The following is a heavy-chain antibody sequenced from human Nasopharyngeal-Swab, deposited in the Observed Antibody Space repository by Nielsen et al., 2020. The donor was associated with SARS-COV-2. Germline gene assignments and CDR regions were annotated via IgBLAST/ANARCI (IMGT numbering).Heavy chain of an antibody. D-gene: IGHD3-22*01. Sequence: GGSLRLSCAASGFTFSSYAMSWVRQAPGKGLEWVSAISGSGGSTYYADSVKGRFTISRDNSKNTLYLQMNSLRAEDTAVYYCAGYYYDSSGYSRGDFDYWGQGTLVTVSS. V-gene: IGHV3-23*01. CDR3: AGYYYDSSGYSRGDFDY. CDR1: GFTFSSYA. J-gene: IGHJ4*02. CDR2: ISGSGGST.